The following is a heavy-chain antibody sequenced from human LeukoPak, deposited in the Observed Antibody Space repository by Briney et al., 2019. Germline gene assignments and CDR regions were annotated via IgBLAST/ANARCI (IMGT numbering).Heavy chain of an antibody. D-gene: IGHD3-10*01. Sequence: GGSLRLSCAASGFTFSSYAMSWVRQAPGKRLEWVSAISGSGDATYYADSVEGRFTISRDNSKNTLFLQMNSLRAEDTAIYYCARRFGSGSYFDYWGQGTLVTVSS. CDR3: ARRFGSGSYFDY. J-gene: IGHJ4*02. V-gene: IGHV3-23*01. CDR1: GFTFSSYA. CDR2: ISGSGDAT.